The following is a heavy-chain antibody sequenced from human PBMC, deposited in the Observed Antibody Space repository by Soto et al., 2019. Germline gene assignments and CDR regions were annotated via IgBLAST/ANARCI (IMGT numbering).Heavy chain of an antibody. CDR1: GVTVSSYA. D-gene: IGHD2-15*01. CDR3: ARDGIRGVAAIYYYYYGMDV. V-gene: IGHV3-30-3*01. CDR2: ISYDGSNK. J-gene: IGHJ6*02. Sequence: PGGSLRLSCAASGVTVSSYAMHGVRQAPGKGLEWVAVISYDGSNKYYADSVKGRFTISRDNSKNTLYLQMNSLRAEDTAVYYSARDGIRGVAAIYYYYYGMDVWGQGTTVTVSS.